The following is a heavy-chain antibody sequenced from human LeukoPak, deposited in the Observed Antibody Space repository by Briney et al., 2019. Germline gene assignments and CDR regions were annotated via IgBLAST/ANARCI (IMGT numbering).Heavy chain of an antibody. J-gene: IGHJ4*02. CDR1: VEPFSNYF. V-gene: IGHV4-34*01. CDR3: ARGQGRDGYNGILEY. Sequence: SETLSLTCAVYVEPFSNYFWSWIRQSPGKGLEWIGEINHSGSTNYNSSLTSRVTISVDTSKNQFSLNLSSVTAADTAVFYCARGQGRDGYNGILEYWGQGALVTVSS. D-gene: IGHD5-24*01. CDR2: INHSGST.